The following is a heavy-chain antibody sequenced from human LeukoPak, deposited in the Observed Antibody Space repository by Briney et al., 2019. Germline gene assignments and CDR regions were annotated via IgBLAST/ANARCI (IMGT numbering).Heavy chain of an antibody. V-gene: IGHV4-59*08. CDR2: ISYSGST. J-gene: IGHJ5*02. CDR3: ARCFVDPGTNWIDP. Sequence: SETMSLTCTVSGGSISSYYWSWIRQPPGKGLEWVGYISYSGSTNYNPSLKSRVTISVDTSKNQFSLKLSSVTAADTAVYYCARCFVDPGTNWIDPWGQGTLVTVSS. CDR1: GGSISSYY. D-gene: IGHD1-14*01.